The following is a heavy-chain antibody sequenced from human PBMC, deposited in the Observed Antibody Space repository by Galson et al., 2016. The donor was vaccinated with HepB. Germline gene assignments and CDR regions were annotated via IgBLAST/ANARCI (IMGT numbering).Heavy chain of an antibody. D-gene: IGHD3-10*01. CDR2: IYYSGNS. CDR1: GVSIGSSSYF. V-gene: IGHV4-39*01. J-gene: IGHJ3*02. CDR3: ARPYYGAGSYVAFDI. Sequence: SETLSLTCTVSGVSIGSSSYFWGWVRQPPGKGLEWIGSIYYSGNSYYNPSLKSRVTISVDTPKNQFSLKLSSVTAADTAVYYCARPYYGAGSYVAFDIWGPGKMVTASS.